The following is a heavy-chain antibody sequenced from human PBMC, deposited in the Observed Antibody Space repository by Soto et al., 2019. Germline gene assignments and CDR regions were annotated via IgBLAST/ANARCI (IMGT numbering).Heavy chain of an antibody. J-gene: IGHJ6*03. CDR3: AKINVYYMDV. CDR1: GGSISSSSYY. CDR2: IYYSGST. V-gene: IGHV4-39*01. Sequence: SETLSLTCTVSGGSISSSSYYWGWIRQPPGKGLEWIGSIYYSGSTYYNPSLKSRVTISVDTSKNQFSLKLSSVTAADTAVYYCAKINVYYMDVWGKGTTVTVSS.